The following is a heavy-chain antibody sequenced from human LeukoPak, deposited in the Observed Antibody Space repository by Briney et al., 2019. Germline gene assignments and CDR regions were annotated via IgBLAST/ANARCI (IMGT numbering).Heavy chain of an antibody. CDR2: ISSSSSYI. Sequence: PGGSLRLSCAASGFTFSSYSMNWVRQAPGKGLEWVSSISSSSSYIYYADSVKGRFTISRDNAKNSLYLQMNSLRAEDTAVYYCARGFCGDDCYNFDYWGQGTLVTVSS. CDR1: GFTFSSYS. D-gene: IGHD2-21*02. J-gene: IGHJ4*02. CDR3: ARGFCGDDCYNFDY. V-gene: IGHV3-21*01.